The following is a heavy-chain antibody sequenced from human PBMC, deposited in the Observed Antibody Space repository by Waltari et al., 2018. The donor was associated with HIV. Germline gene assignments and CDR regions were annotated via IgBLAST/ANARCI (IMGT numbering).Heavy chain of an antibody. D-gene: IGHD3-22*01. CDR2: VNDSGDT. V-gene: IGHV4-34*02. J-gene: IGHJ1*01. CDR3: ARGDYYYYDSSGLDS. Sequence: VHLQQWAAGLPKTSETLSLTCAVYGGSFNGYYWTWIRQSPGRGLEWIGEVNDSGDTKYNSSLKRRATMSVNTFKNQFSLKLMSVTAADTATYYCARGDYYYYDSSGLDSWGQGTPVTVSS. CDR1: GGSFNGYY.